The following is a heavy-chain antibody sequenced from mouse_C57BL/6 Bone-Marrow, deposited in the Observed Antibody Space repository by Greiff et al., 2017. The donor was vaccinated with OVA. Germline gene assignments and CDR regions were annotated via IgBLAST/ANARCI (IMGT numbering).Heavy chain of an antibody. CDR3: ARKGYYGTLDY. J-gene: IGHJ2*01. CDR2: INPYNGGT. CDR1: GYTFTDYY. V-gene: IGHV1-19*01. Sequence: EVQLQQSGPVLVKPGASVKMSCKASGYTFTDYYMNWVKQSHGKSLEWIGVINPYNGGTSYNKKFKGEATLTVDKSSSTAYMELNSLTSEDSAVYYCARKGYYGTLDYWGQGTTLTVSS. D-gene: IGHD1-1*01.